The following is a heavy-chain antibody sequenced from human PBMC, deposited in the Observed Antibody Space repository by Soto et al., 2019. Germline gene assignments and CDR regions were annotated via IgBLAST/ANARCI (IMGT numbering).Heavy chain of an antibody. J-gene: IGHJ4*02. V-gene: IGHV4-31*03. CDR3: ARWGLSSSWYYFDY. Sequence: SETLSLTCTVSGGSISSGGYYWSWNPQHPGKGLEWIGYIYYSGSTYYNPSLKSRVTISVDTSKNQFSLKLSSVTAADTAVYYCARWGLSSSWYYFDYWGQGTLVTVSS. CDR1: GGSISSGGYY. D-gene: IGHD6-13*01. CDR2: IYYSGST.